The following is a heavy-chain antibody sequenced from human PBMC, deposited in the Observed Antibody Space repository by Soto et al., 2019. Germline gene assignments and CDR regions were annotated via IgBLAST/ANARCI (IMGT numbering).Heavy chain of an antibody. Sequence: TLSLTCTVSGRSISSVNYYWSWIRQPPGKGLEWIGYIYYSGSTYYNPSLKSRVTISVDTSKNQFSLKLSSVTAADTAVYYCARDLGGWPDYWGQGTLVTVSS. CDR3: ARDLGGWPDY. V-gene: IGHV4-30-4*01. CDR1: GRSISSVNYY. D-gene: IGHD2-15*01. CDR2: IYYSGST. J-gene: IGHJ4*02.